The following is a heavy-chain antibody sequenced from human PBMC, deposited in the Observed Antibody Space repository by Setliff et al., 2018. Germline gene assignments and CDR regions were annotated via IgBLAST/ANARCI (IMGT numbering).Heavy chain of an antibody. CDR1: GYTFTDYY. V-gene: IGHV1-2*02. CDR2: LNPKNNDT. D-gene: IGHD3-9*01. J-gene: IGHJ6*03. Sequence: GASVKVSCKTSGYTFTDYYIHWVRQAPGEGLEWMGWLNPKNNDTSYAQKFLGRVTMTRDTSISAAYMELITLRSDDTALYYCARDPLPKHYDVVTGYCSAPNYYYMDVWGKGTTVTVSS. CDR3: ARDPLPKHYDVVTGYCSAPNYYYMDV.